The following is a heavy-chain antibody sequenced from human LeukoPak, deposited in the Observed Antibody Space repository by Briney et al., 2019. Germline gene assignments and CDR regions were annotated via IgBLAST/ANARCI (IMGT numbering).Heavy chain of an antibody. Sequence: PSETLSLTCTVSGGSVSSSSYYRSWIRQPPGKGLEWIGYIYYSGSTNYNPSLKSRVTISVDTSKNQFSLKLSSVTAADTAVYYCARHLKAVAAAFDYWGQGTLVTVSS. CDR1: GGSVSSSSYY. CDR3: ARHLKAVAAAFDY. CDR2: IYYSGST. J-gene: IGHJ4*02. V-gene: IGHV4-61*01. D-gene: IGHD6-19*01.